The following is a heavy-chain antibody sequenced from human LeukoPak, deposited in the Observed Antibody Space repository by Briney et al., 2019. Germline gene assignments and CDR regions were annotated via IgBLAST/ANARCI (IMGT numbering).Heavy chain of an antibody. Sequence: PGGSLRLSCAASGFTFSSYWMHWVRQAPGKGLVWVSRINSDGSSTSYADSVKGRFTISRDNAKNTLYLQTNSLRAEDTAVYYCARDPAVAGYNWFDPWGQGTLVTVSS. CDR2: INSDGSST. D-gene: IGHD6-19*01. CDR3: ARDPAVAGYNWFDP. V-gene: IGHV3-74*01. CDR1: GFTFSSYW. J-gene: IGHJ5*02.